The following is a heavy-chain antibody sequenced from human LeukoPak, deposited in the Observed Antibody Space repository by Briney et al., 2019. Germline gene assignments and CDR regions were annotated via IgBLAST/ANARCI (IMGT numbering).Heavy chain of an antibody. J-gene: IGHJ6*02. CDR2: IIPILGIA. Sequence: GASVKVSRKASGGTFSSYAISWVRQAPGQGLEWMGRIIPILGIANYAQKFQGRVTITADKSTSTAYMELSSLRSEDTAVYYCARGLGYCSSTSCHYYYYYGMDVWGQGTTVTVSS. V-gene: IGHV1-69*04. D-gene: IGHD2-2*01. CDR3: ARGLGYCSSTSCHYYYYYGMDV. CDR1: GGTFSSYA.